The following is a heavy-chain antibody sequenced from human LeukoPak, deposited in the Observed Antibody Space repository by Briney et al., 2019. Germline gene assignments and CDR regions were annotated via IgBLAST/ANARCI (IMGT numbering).Heavy chain of an antibody. CDR1: GFTFSSYG. CDR3: AKDVGNAMVRGARYYFDS. CDR2: IWYDGSNK. J-gene: IGHJ4*02. V-gene: IGHV3-33*06. Sequence: GGSLRFSCAASGFTFSSYGMHRVRQAPGKGLEWAAVIWYDGSNKYHVDSVKGRFNISRDNSKNTLYLQMNSLRAEDTALYYCAKDVGNAMVRGARYYFDSWGQGNLVTVSS. D-gene: IGHD3-10*01.